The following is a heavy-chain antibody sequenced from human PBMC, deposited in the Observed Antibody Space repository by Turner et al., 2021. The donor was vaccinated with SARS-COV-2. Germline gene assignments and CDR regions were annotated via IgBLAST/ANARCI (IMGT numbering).Heavy chain of an antibody. V-gene: IGHV1-69*01. Sequence: QVQLVQSGAELKKPGSSVKVSCKASGGIFSTYAISWVRQSPGQGLEWMGGIIPVFGTANYAQHFQGRVTITADESTSYLELSSLRSEDTAVYYCAKAKGEYGDYGGDYWGQGTLVTVSS. CDR3: AKAKGEYGDYGGDY. D-gene: IGHD4-17*01. CDR1: GGIFSTYA. J-gene: IGHJ4*02. CDR2: IIPVFGTA.